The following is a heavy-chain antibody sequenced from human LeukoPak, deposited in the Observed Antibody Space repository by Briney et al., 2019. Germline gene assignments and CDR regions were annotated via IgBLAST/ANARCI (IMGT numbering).Heavy chain of an antibody. CDR3: ASGGVVGPSTYWFYDL. CDR2: IRQDGNER. V-gene: IGHV3-7*01. CDR1: GFTFSRNW. Sequence: GGSLRLSCEASGFTFSRNWMTWVRQAPGKGLEWVANIRQDGNERYYVDSVKGRFTISRDNAKNSLYLQMNSLRAEDTAVYYCASGGVVGPSTYWFYDLWGRGTRVTVSS. D-gene: IGHD1-26*01. J-gene: IGHJ2*01.